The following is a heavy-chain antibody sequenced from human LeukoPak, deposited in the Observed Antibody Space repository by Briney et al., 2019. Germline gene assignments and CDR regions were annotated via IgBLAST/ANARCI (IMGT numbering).Heavy chain of an antibody. CDR2: IIPILGIA. V-gene: IGHV1-69*04. CDR1: GGTFSSYA. CDR3: AREVPIYYYGSGSYSAFDI. Sequence: ASVKVSCKASGGTFSSYAISWVRQAPGQGLEWMGRIIPILGIANYAQKFQGRVTITADKSTSTAYMELSSLRSEDTAVYYCAREVPIYYYGSGSYSAFDIWGQGTMVTVSS. J-gene: IGHJ3*02. D-gene: IGHD3-10*01.